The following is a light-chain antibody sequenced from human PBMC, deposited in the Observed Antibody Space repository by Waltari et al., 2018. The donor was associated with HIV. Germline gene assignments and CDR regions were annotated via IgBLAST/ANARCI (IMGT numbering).Light chain of an antibody. CDR3: YSTDNNGDRGV. V-gene: IGLV3-10*01. CDR2: KDN. J-gene: IGLJ2*01. CDR1: ALPKRY. Sequence: SYELTQPPSVSVSPGQPARITCSGDALPKRYAYWYQQRSGQAPVLVIYKDNKRPSGITERFSGSSSGTMATLTISGARVEDEADYYCYSTDNNGDRGVFGGGTKVSVL.